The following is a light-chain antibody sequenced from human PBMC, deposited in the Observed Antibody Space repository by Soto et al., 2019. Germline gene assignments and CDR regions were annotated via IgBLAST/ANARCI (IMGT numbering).Light chain of an antibody. Sequence: QPVLTQPPSASASLGASVTLTCTLSSGYSNYKVDWYQQRPGKGPRFVMRVGTGGIVGSKGDGIPVRFSVLGSGLNRNLTIKHIQEEDESDYHCGADHGSGSNFLVVFGGGTKLTVL. CDR3: GADHGSGSNFLVV. V-gene: IGLV9-49*01. CDR1: SGYSNYK. CDR2: VGTGGIVG. J-gene: IGLJ2*01.